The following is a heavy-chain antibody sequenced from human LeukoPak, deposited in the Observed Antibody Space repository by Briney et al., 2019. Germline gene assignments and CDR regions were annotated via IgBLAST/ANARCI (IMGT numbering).Heavy chain of an antibody. CDR1: GGSISSYY. V-gene: IGHV4-4*07. CDR3: ARDAPDYDILTGYYRDYYYYGMDV. CDR2: IYTSGST. Sequence: SETLSLTCTVSGGSISSYYWSWIRQPAGKGLEWIGRIYTSGSTNYNPSLKSRVTMSVDTSKNQFSLKLSSVTAADTAVYYCARDAPDYDILTGYYRDYYYYGMDVWGQGTTVTVSS. D-gene: IGHD3-9*01. J-gene: IGHJ6*02.